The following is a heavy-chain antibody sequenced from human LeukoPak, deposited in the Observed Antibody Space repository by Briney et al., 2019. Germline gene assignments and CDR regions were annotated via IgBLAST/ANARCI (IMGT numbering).Heavy chain of an antibody. V-gene: IGHV1-69*04. J-gene: IGHJ6*02. Sequence: SVKVSCKASGGTFSSYAISWVRQAPGQGLEWMGRIIPILGIANYAKKFQGRVTITADKSTSTAYMDLSSLRSEDTAVYYCARVRQGGSGSYYLSRYYYGMDVWGQGTTVTVSS. CDR1: GGTFSSYA. CDR3: ARVRQGGSGSYYLSRYYYGMDV. CDR2: IIPILGIA. D-gene: IGHD3-10*01.